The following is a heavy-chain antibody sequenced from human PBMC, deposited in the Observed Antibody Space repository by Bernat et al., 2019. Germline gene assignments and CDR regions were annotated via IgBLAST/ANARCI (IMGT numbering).Heavy chain of an antibody. D-gene: IGHD6-13*01. Sequence: QMQLVQSGPEVKKPGTSVKVSCKASGFTFTSSAVQWVRQARGQRLEWIGWIVVGSGNTNYAQKFPERVTITRDMSTSTAYIELSSLRSEDTAVYYCAADGSSWRAFDIWGQGTMVTVSS. CDR2: IVVGSGNT. J-gene: IGHJ3*02. CDR1: GFTFTSSA. CDR3: AADGSSWRAFDI. V-gene: IGHV1-58*01.